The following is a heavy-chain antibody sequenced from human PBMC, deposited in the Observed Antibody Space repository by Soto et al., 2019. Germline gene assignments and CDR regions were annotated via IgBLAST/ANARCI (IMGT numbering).Heavy chain of an antibody. CDR2: SYYSGST. J-gene: IGHJ4*02. CDR3: ARRSVGASFDY. D-gene: IGHD1-26*01. V-gene: IGHV4-39*01. Sequence: SEPLSLTCTVSGGSISSSSYYCGCIRQPPGKGLEWIVSSYYSGSTYYNPSLKSRVSISLDTSKNQFSLKLSSVTAPDTAVYYCARRSVGASFDYWGQGTLVTVS. CDR1: GGSISSSSYY.